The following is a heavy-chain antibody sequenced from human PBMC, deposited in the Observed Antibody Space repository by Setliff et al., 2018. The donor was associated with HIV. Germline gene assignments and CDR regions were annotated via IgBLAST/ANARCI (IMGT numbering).Heavy chain of an antibody. J-gene: IGHJ4*02. CDR1: GYTFSSYD. V-gene: IGHV1-8*01. Sequence: ASVKVSCKASGYTFSSYDINWVRQATGQGLEWMGWMNPNSGNTGYAQKFQGRVTMTRNTSISTAYMELSSMRSEDTAMYYCARFSYGSVWPETDYWGQGTLVTVSS. CDR3: ARFSYGSVWPETDY. D-gene: IGHD6-25*01. CDR2: MNPNSGNT.